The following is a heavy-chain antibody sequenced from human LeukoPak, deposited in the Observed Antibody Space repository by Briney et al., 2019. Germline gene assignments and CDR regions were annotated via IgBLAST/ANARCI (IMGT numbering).Heavy chain of an antibody. CDR2: ISSTSSYI. Sequence: PGGSLRLSCAASGFTFSTYSMNWVRQAPGKGLEWVSSISSTSSYIYYADSVKGRFTISRDNAQKSLYLQMNSLRAEDTAVYNCARVGYSSGWYFDYWGQGTLVTVSS. J-gene: IGHJ4*02. CDR3: ARVGYSSGWYFDY. D-gene: IGHD6-19*01. CDR1: GFTFSTYS. V-gene: IGHV3-21*01.